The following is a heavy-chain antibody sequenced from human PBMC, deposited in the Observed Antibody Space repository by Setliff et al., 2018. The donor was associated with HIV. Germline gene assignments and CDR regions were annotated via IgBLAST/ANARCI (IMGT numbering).Heavy chain of an antibody. V-gene: IGHV4-4*07. Sequence: SETLSLTCTVSGGSISSFYWSWIRQPAGKGLEWIGRLYTSGSANYIPSLKSRVTMSVDTSKNQFSLKLSSVTAADTAVFYCARVNFLGGSSTSCPVHYWGQGTLVTVSS. CDR2: LYTSGSA. J-gene: IGHJ4*02. CDR3: ARVNFLGGSSTSCPVHY. CDR1: GGSISSFY. D-gene: IGHD2-2*01.